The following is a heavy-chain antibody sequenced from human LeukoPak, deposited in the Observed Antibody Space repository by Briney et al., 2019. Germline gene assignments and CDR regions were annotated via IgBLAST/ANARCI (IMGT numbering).Heavy chain of an antibody. D-gene: IGHD2-2*02. J-gene: IGHJ3*02. CDR2: IYYSGST. CDR1: GGSISSYY. V-gene: IGHV4-59*01. Sequence: PSETLSLTCTVSGGSISSYYWSWIRQPPGKGLEWIWYIYYSGSTNYNPSLKSRVTISVDTSKNQFSLKLSSVTAADTAVYYCARDRVPAAIHDAFDIWGQGTMVTVSS. CDR3: ARDRVPAAIHDAFDI.